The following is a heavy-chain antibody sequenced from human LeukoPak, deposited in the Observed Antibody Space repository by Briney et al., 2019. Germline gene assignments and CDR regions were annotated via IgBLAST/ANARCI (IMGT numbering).Heavy chain of an antibody. J-gene: IGHJ3*02. CDR2: ISNSGGST. CDR1: GFTFSSYA. Sequence: GGSLRLSCAASGFTFSSYAMSWVRQAPGKGLEWASVISNSGGSTYYGDSVKGRFTMSRDNSKNTLNLQMNSLRAEDTAVYYCARQYDSSGYYYGGAFDIWGQGTMVTVSS. CDR3: ARQYDSSGYYYGGAFDI. V-gene: IGHV3-23*01. D-gene: IGHD3-22*01.